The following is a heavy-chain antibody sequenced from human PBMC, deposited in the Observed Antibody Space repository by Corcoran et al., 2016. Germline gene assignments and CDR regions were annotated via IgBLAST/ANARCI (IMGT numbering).Heavy chain of an antibody. J-gene: IGHJ6*02. CDR1: GFTFSSYG. CDR3: AKDGVGDSFYGMDV. V-gene: IGHV3-30*18. D-gene: IGHD5-18*01. CDR2: ISYDGSNK. Sequence: QVQLVESGGGVVQPGRSLRLSCAASGFTFSSYGMHWVRQAPGKGLEWVAVISYDGSNKYYADSVKGRFTISRDNSKNTLYLQMNSLRAEDTAVYYCAKDGVGDSFYGMDVWGQGTTVTVSS.